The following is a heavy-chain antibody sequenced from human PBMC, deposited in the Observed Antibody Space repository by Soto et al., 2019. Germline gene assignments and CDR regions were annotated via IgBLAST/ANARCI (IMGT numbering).Heavy chain of an antibody. J-gene: IGHJ3*02. V-gene: IGHV4-39*01. D-gene: IGHD3-9*01. CDR3: ARHEDDILTGYYLNDAFDI. CDR1: GGSISSSSYY. Sequence: NPSETLSLTCTVSGGSISSSSYYWGWIRQPPGKGLEWIGSIYYSGSTYYNPSLKSRVTISVDTSKNQFSLKLSSVTAADTAVYYCARHEDDILTGYYLNDAFDIWGQGTMVTVS. CDR2: IYYSGST.